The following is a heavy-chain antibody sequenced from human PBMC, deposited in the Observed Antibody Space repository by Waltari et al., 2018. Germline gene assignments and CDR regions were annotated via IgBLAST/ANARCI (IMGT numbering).Heavy chain of an antibody. CDR1: GDNVSVNLPAA. Sequence: QVPLQQSGPGLVKPPQPLSLTCAVSGDNVSVNLPAAWNWIRQSPARGLEWLGRTYYRSKWANEYAVSVRSRITINPDTSKNQFSLHLNSVTPEDTAVYYCARGSSSSFDSWGQEILVTVSS. V-gene: IGHV6-1*01. D-gene: IGHD6-13*01. CDR3: ARGSSSSFDS. J-gene: IGHJ4*02. CDR2: TYYRSKWAN.